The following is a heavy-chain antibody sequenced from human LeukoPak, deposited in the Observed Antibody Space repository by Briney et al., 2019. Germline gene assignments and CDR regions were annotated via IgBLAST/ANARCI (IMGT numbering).Heavy chain of an antibody. Sequence: ASVKVSCKASGYTFTGYYMHWVRQAPGQGLEWMGWINPNSGGTNYAQKFQGWVTMTRDTSISTAYMELSRLRSDDTAVYYCARAVVRGVIILYYFDYWGQGTLVTVSS. J-gene: IGHJ4*02. CDR3: ARAVVRGVIILYYFDY. V-gene: IGHV1-2*04. D-gene: IGHD3-10*01. CDR2: INPNSGGT. CDR1: GYTFTGYY.